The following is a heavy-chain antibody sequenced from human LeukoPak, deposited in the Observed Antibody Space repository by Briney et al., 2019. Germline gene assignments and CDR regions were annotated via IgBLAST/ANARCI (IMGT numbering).Heavy chain of an antibody. D-gene: IGHD3-10*01. CDR3: ARENYGSGSYYYYGMDV. J-gene: IGHJ6*02. CDR1: GGSFSGYY. V-gene: IGHV4-34*01. CDR2: INHSGST. Sequence: SETLSLTCAVYGGSFSGYYWSWIRQPPGKGLEWIGEINHSGSTNYNPSLKSRVTISVDTSKNQFSLKLSSVTAADTAVYYCARENYGSGSYYYYGMDVWGQGTTVTVSS.